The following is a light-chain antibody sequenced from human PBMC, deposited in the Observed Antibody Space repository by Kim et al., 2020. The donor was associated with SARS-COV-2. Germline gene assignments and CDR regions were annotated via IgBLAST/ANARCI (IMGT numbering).Light chain of an antibody. V-gene: IGKV3-15*01. CDR1: QSIKSN. Sequence: EIVMTQSPATLSVSPGERATLSCRASQSIKSNLAWYQQKPGHSPSLLIYDASTRATGIPTRFSGSGSGTDFTLTISSLQSEDFAIYYCQQYYHCPPMYTLGQGTKLEIK. J-gene: IGKJ2*01. CDR3: QQYYHCPPMYT. CDR2: DAS.